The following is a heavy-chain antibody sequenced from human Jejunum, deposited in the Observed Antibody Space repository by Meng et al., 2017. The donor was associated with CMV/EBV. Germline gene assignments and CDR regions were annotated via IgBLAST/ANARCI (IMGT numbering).Heavy chain of an antibody. Sequence: SCEGSGFTVSKHWMTWVRQAPGKGLEWVANIKEDGSEKYYVDAVKGRFTISRDNVENSLFLQMNSLRADDTAVYYCARDRNLTFWGQGTRVTVSS. V-gene: IGHV3-7*01. CDR1: GFTVSKHW. CDR3: ARDRNLTF. J-gene: IGHJ4*02. CDR2: IKEDGSEK. D-gene: IGHD3-9*01.